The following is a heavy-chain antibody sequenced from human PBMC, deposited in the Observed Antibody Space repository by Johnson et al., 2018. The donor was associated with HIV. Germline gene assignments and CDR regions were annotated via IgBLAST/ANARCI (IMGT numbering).Heavy chain of an antibody. CDR2: INWNGGST. J-gene: IGHJ3*02. D-gene: IGHD1-26*01. Sequence: VQLVESGGGVVQPGRSLRLSCAASGFTFADYAMSWVRQAPGKGLEWLSGINWNGGSTGYADSVKGRFTISRDNSKSTVYLQMHSLRAEDTAVYYCAKVSWEARLGYPFDIWGRGTMVIVSS. V-gene: IGHV3-20*04. CDR1: GFTFADYA. CDR3: AKVSWEARLGYPFDI.